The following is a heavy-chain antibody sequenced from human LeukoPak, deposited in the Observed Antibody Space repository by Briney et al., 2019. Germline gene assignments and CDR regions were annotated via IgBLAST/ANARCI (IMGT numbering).Heavy chain of an antibody. J-gene: IGHJ3*02. CDR3: ARRHAYYDYVWGSYRLDAFDI. CDR2: IYYSGST. Sequence: SETLSFTCTVSGGSISSYYWSWIRQPPGKGLEWIGYIYYSGSTNYNPSLKSRVTISVDTSKNQFSLKLSSVTAADTAVYYCARRHAYYDYVWGSYRLDAFDIWGQGTMVTVSS. CDR1: GGSISSYY. D-gene: IGHD3-16*02. V-gene: IGHV4-59*08.